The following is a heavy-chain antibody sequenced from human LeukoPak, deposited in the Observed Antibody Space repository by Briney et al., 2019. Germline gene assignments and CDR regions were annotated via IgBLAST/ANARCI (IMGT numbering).Heavy chain of an antibody. CDR2: ISGSGGST. J-gene: IGHJ4*02. CDR1: GFTFSSYA. CDR3: AKDDDDGDHVVVDH. D-gene: IGHD4-17*01. V-gene: IGHV3-23*01. Sequence: PGGSLRLSCAASGFTFSSYAMGWVRQAPGKGLEWVSLISGSGGSTYYADSMKGRFTVSRDNSKNTEYLQMNSLRAEDTAIYYCAKDDDDGDHVVVDHWGQGTLVTVSS.